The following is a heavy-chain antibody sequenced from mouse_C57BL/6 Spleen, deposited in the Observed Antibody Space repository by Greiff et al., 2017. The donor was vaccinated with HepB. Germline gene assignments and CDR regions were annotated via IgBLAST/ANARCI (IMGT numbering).Heavy chain of an antibody. D-gene: IGHD1-1*01. CDR1: GFTFSDYG. J-gene: IGHJ1*03. Sequence: EVKLVESGGGLVKPGGSLKLSCAASGFTFSDYGMHWVRQAPEKGLEWVAYISSGSSTIYYADTVKGRFTISRDNAKNTLFLQMTSLRSEDTAMYYCARYYGYWDFDVWGTGTTVTVSS. V-gene: IGHV5-17*01. CDR2: ISSGSSTI. CDR3: ARYYGYWDFDV.